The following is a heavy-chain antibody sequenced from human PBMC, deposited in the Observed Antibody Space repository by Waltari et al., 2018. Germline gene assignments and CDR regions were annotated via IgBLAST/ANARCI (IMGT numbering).Heavy chain of an antibody. J-gene: IGHJ6*02. D-gene: IGHD2-8*01. CDR1: GGSISSSSYY. V-gene: IGHV4-39*01. CDR2: IYYSGST. Sequence: QLQLQESGPGLVKPSETLSLTCTVSGGSISSSSYYWGWIRQPPGKGLEWIGSIYYSGSTYYNPSLKSRVTISVDTSKNQFSLKLSSVTAADTAVYYRARPHLLGYCTNGVCYDYGMDVWGQGTTVTVSS. CDR3: ARPHLLGYCTNGVCYDYGMDV.